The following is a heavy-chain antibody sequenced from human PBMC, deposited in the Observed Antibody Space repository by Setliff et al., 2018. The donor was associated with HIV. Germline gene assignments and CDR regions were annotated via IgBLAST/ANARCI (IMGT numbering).Heavy chain of an antibody. J-gene: IGHJ4*02. D-gene: IGHD3-10*01. CDR1: GGSISSSSYY. CDR2: IYYNGST. V-gene: IGHV4-39*02. Sequence: SETLSLTCTVSGGSISSSSYYWGWIRQPPGKGLEWIGNIYYNGSTYSTPSLKSRVTISVDTSKNQFSLNLSSLTAADTAVYYCARDYFGSLDYWGQGTLVTVSS. CDR3: ARDYFGSLDY.